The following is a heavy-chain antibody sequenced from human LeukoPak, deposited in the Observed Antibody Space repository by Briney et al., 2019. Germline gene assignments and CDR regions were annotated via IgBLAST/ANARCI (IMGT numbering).Heavy chain of an antibody. J-gene: IGHJ4*02. D-gene: IGHD3-22*01. CDR2: ISGSGGST. Sequence: AGGSLRLSCAASGFTFSSYAMSWVRQAPGKGLEWVSAISGSGGSTYYADSVKGRFSISRDNSKNTLHLQMNSLRAEDTAVYYCVKTKDDNSGYYDYWGQGTLVTVSS. CDR3: VKTKDDNSGYYDY. CDR1: GFTFSSYA. V-gene: IGHV3-23*01.